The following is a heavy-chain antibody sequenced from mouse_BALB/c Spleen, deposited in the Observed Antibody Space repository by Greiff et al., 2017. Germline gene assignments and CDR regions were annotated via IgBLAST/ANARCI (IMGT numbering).Heavy chain of an antibody. V-gene: IGHV3-8*02. D-gene: IGHD2-4*01. Sequence: EVMLVESGPSLVKPSQTLSLTCSVTGDSITSGYWNWIRKFPGNKLEYMGYISYSGSTYYNPSLKSRISITRDTSKNQYYLQLNSVTTEDTATYYCARCYYDYAWFAYWGQGTLVTVSA. J-gene: IGHJ3*01. CDR2: ISYSGST. CDR3: ARCYYDYAWFAY. CDR1: GDSITSGY.